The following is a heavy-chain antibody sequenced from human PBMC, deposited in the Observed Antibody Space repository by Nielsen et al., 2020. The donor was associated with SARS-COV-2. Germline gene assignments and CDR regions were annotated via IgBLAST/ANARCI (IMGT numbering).Heavy chain of an antibody. CDR3: ARDGGTGTADDDAFDI. Sequence: GESLKISCAASGFTFSSYSMNWVRQAPGKGLEWVSSISSSSSYIYYADSVKGRFTISRDNAKNSLYLQMNSLRAEDTAVYYCARDGGTGTADDDAFDIWGQGTMVTVSS. D-gene: IGHD1-1*01. J-gene: IGHJ3*02. V-gene: IGHV3-21*01. CDR2: ISSSSSYI. CDR1: GFTFSSYS.